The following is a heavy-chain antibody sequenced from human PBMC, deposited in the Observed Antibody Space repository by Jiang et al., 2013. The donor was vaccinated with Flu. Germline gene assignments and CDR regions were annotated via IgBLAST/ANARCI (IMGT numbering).Heavy chain of an antibody. J-gene: IGHJ4*02. CDR3: ARVYSGGWYPDYFDY. Sequence: GPGLVKPSETLSLTCTVSGASISSGDHYWSWVRQPPGKGLEWIGSMYYSGDSYYNASIESRVTISVDTSKNHFSLRLRSVTAADTAVYYCARVYSGGWYPDYFDYWGQGTRVTVSS. V-gene: IGHV4-30-4*01. D-gene: IGHD6-19*01. CDR1: GASISSGDHY. CDR2: MYYSGDS.